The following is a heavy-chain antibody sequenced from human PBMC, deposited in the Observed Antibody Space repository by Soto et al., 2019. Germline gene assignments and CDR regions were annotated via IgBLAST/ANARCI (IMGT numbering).Heavy chain of an antibody. CDR2: VSGRGGST. J-gene: IGHJ6*02. V-gene: IGHV3-23*01. Sequence: VHPLESGGGLVQPGGSLRLACTASGFTFNHYAMSWVRQAPGKGLEWVSAVSGRGGSTKYADSVKGRFIISRDNSNSTLYLQMDSLRGEDTAVYYCAKDSTVTTSLYFYYYGFDVWGQGTTVTVSS. CDR1: GFTFNHYA. D-gene: IGHD4-17*01. CDR3: AKDSTVTTSLYFYYYGFDV.